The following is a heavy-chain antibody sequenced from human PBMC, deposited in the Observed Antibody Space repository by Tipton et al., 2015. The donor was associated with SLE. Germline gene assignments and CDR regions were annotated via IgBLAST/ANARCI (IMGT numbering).Heavy chain of an antibody. D-gene: IGHD5-12*01. Sequence: RSLRLSCAASGFTFEEHAMHWVRQAPGKGLEWVAGISWNSGTIVYEDSVKGRFTISRDNAKSSLYLQMNSLRVEDTALYYCAKDIGYGGYSSWHERGAPDTWGQGTMVTVSS. J-gene: IGHJ3*02. CDR1: GFTFEEHA. CDR3: AKDIGYGGYSSWHERGAPDT. V-gene: IGHV3-9*01. CDR2: ISWNSGTI.